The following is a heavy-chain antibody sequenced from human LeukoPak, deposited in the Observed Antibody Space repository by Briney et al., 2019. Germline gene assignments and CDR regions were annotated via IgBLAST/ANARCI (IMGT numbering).Heavy chain of an antibody. D-gene: IGHD6-6*01. CDR2: IKQDGSEK. Sequence: GGSLRLSCAASGFTFSSYWMSWVRQAPGKGLEWVANIKQDGSEKHYVDSVKGRFTISRDNAKKSLFLHMNSLRVENTAVYYCARGSEYTSSTNYYFDYWGQGTLVTVSS. CDR1: GFTFSSYW. CDR3: ARGSEYTSSTNYYFDY. V-gene: IGHV3-7*01. J-gene: IGHJ4*02.